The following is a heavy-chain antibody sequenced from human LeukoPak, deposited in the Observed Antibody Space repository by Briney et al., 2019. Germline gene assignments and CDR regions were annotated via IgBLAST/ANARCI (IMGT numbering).Heavy chain of an antibody. D-gene: IGHD4/OR15-4a*01. CDR1: GFPFSNHA. CDR3: ARGGAYDYGVLDA. CDR2: ISDTGKTT. V-gene: IGHV3-23*01. Sequence: PRGSLRLSCEASGFPFSNHAMTWVRQAPGEGLQWVSTISDTGKTTFYRDSVRGRFTISRDISNNTLYLQMDGLRADDTAVYYCARGGAYDYGVLDAWGQGTLVTVSS. J-gene: IGHJ5*02.